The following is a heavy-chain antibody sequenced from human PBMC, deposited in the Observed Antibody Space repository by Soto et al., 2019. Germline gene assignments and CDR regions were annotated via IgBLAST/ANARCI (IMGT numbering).Heavy chain of an antibody. CDR2: ISREGSST. V-gene: IGHV3-74*01. J-gene: IGHJ6*02. CDR3: TRGQAGPYGMDV. Sequence: EVQLVESGGGLVQPGGSLRLSCAASGFTLSSYWMHWVRQAPGKGLVWVSRISREGSSTAYADSVKGRFTISRDNAKNTLNVQMNSLRAEDTAVYYCTRGQAGPYGMDVWGQGTTVTFSS. CDR1: GFTLSSYW.